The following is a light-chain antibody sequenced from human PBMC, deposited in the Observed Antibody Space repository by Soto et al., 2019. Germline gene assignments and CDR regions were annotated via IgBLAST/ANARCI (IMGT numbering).Light chain of an antibody. V-gene: IGLV2-14*01. CDR1: SSDVGNYDY. CDR2: KVT. Sequence: QSVLAQPASVSGSPGQSITISCTGSSSDVGNYDYVSWYQQHPDKAPKLMIYKVTHRPSGVSNRFSGSKSGNTASLTISGLQAEDEADYYCCSYSSSTTFYVFGTGTKVTVL. CDR3: CSYSSSTTFYV. J-gene: IGLJ1*01.